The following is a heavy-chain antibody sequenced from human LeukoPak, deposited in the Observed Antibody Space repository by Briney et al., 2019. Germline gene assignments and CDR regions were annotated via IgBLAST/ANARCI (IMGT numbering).Heavy chain of an antibody. V-gene: IGHV3-23*01. CDR3: AKDNYYDSSGYDY. CDR2: ISGSGGST. Sequence: PGGSLRLSCAASGFTFSSYWRHWVRQPPGKGLEWVADISGSGGSTYYADTVKGRFTISRDNSKNTLYLQMNSPRAEDTAVYYCAKDNYYDSSGYDYWGQGTLVTVSS. J-gene: IGHJ4*02. D-gene: IGHD3-22*01. CDR1: GFTFSSYW.